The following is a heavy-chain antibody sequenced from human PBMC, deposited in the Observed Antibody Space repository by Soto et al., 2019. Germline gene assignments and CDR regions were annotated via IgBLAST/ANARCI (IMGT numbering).Heavy chain of an antibody. V-gene: IGHV3-53*01. CDR3: ARGPNSDC. D-gene: IGHD2-21*01. J-gene: IGHJ4*02. Sequence: EERLVQSGGGLVQPGGSLRLSCAASGFSVGGNYMSWVRQAPGKGLELVSLIYSGGNPFYADSMKGRFTLSRDNSNNMLYLQMDSRRAEDTAVYYCARGPNSDCGGQGTLVIVSS. CDR1: GFSVGGNY. CDR2: IYSGGNP.